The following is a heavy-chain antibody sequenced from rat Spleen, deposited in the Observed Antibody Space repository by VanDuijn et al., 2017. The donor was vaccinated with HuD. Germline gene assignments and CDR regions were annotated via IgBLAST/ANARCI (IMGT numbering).Heavy chain of an antibody. CDR1: GFTFSAYW. J-gene: IGHJ3*01. D-gene: IGHD1-11*01. CDR2: INTDGSST. CDR3: AKDHYGGYPFAY. Sequence: EVQLVESGGGLVQPGRDLQLSCVASGFTFSAYWMYWIGQAPGKGLEWVSSINTDGSSTYYTDSVKGRFTISRDNAENTVYLQMNSLKSEDTATYYCAKDHYGGYPFAYWGQGTLVTVSS. V-gene: IGHV5-58*01.